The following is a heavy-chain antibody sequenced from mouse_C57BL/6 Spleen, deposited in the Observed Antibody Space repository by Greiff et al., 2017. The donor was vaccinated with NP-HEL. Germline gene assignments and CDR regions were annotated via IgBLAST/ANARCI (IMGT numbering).Heavy chain of an antibody. J-gene: IGHJ1*03. Sequence: QVQLKQPGAELVRPGSSVKLSCKASGYTFTSYWMHWVKQRPIQGLEWIGNIDPSDSEPHYTQKFTDKATFTVDKSSSTAYMQLSSLTSEDSAVDYCARGGYGNYWYFDVWGTGTTVTVSA. CDR1: GYTFTSYW. D-gene: IGHD2-1*01. V-gene: IGHV1-52*01. CDR2: IDPSDSEP. CDR3: ARGGYGNYWYFDV.